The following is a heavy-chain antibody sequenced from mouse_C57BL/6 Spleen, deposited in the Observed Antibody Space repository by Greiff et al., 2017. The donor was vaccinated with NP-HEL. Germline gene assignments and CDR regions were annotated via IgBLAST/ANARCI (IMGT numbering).Heavy chain of an antibody. CDR3: ARGYYGSERYFDV. V-gene: IGHV1-80*01. Sequence: VQLQQSGAELVKPGASVKISCKASGYAFSSYWMNWVKQRPGKGLEWIGQIYPGDGDTNYNGKFKGKATLTADKSSSTAYMQLSSLTSEDSAVYFCARGYYGSERYFDVWGTGTTVTVSS. CDR1: GYAFSSYW. CDR2: IYPGDGDT. D-gene: IGHD1-1*01. J-gene: IGHJ1*03.